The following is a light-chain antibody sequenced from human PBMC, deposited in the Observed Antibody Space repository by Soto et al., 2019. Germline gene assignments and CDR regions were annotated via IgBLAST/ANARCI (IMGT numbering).Light chain of an antibody. CDR3: QQYGSVPWT. J-gene: IGKJ1*01. Sequence: ERVVTRSPATLSLSPQETVTLSCRASQSINNKVAWHQQKTGQAPRLLIYGASTRATGISARFSGSGYGTDFNLTITSLEPEDFVVYYCQQYGSVPWTFGRGTKVDIK. CDR1: QSINNK. V-gene: IGKV3-15*01. CDR2: GAS.